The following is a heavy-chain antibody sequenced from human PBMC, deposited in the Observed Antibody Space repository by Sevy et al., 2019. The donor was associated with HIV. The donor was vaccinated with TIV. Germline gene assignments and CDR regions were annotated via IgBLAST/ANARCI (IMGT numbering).Heavy chain of an antibody. CDR2: IYPGDSDT. V-gene: IGHV5-51*01. CDR3: ARRPYSSLFYYFDY. D-gene: IGHD6-13*01. Sequence: GESLKISCKGSGYSFTSYWIGWVRQMPGKGLEWVGIIYPGDSDTRYSPSFQGQVTISADKSISTAYLQWRSLKASDTAMYYCARRPYSSLFYYFDYWGQGTLVTVSS. CDR1: GYSFTSYW. J-gene: IGHJ4*02.